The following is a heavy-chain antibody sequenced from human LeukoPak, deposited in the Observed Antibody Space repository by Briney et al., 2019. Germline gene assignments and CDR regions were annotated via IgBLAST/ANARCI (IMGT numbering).Heavy chain of an antibody. CDR1: GFTFSDYY. V-gene: IGHV3-11*04. CDR2: ISSSGSTI. J-gene: IGHJ3*02. CDR3: ARIHDYGDYQNAFDI. D-gene: IGHD4-17*01. Sequence: GGSLRLSCAASGFTFSDYYMSWIRQAPGKGLEWVSYISSSGSTIYYADSVKGRFTISRDNAKNSLYLQMNSLRAEDTAVYYCARIHDYGDYQNAFDIWGQGTMVTVSS.